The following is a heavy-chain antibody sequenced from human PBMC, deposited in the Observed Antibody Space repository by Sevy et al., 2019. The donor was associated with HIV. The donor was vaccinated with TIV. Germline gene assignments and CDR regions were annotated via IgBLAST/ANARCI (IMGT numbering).Heavy chain of an antibody. D-gene: IGHD6-13*01. CDR3: ARHEKGIAAAGRPDSNWFDP. V-gene: IGHV4-39*01. J-gene: IGHJ5*02. Sequence: SETLSLTCTVSGGSISSSSYYWGWIRQPPGKGLEWIGSIYYSRSTYYNPSLKSRFTISVDTSKNQFSLKLSSMTAADTAVYYCARHEKGIAAAGRPDSNWFDPWGQGTLVTVSS. CDR1: GGSISSSSYY. CDR2: IYYSRST.